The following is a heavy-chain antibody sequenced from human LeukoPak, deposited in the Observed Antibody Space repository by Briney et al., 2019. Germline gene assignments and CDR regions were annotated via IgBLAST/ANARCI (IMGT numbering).Heavy chain of an antibody. J-gene: IGHJ3*02. CDR1: GGSISSYY. CDR2: IYYSGST. V-gene: IGHV4-59*01. D-gene: IGHD3-22*01. CDR3: ARLNDSSGYRDDAFDI. Sequence: PSETLSLTCTVSGGSISSYYWSWIRQPPGKGLEWIGYIYYSGSTNYNPSLKSRVTISVDTSKNQFSLKLSSVTAADTAVYYCARLNDSSGYRDDAFDIWGQGTMVTVSS.